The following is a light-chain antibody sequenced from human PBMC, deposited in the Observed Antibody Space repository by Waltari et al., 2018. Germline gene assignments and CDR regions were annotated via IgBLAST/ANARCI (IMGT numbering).Light chain of an antibody. CDR1: SLRSYY. J-gene: IGLJ2*01. Sequence: SSELTQDPAVSVALGQTVRITCQGDSLRSYYASWYQQKPGQAPVPGIHGKNNRPSGIPDRFSCSSSGNTASLTITGAQAEDEADYYCNSRDSSGNHLVFGGGTKLTVL. CDR2: GKN. V-gene: IGLV3-19*01. CDR3: NSRDSSGNHLV.